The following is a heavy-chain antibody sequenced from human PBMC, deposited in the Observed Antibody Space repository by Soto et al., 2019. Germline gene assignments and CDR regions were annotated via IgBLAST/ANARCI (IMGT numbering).Heavy chain of an antibody. CDR2: IIPIFGTA. CDR3: ARDEAWSSGYPFDP. CDR1: GGTFSSYA. D-gene: IGHD3-22*01. Sequence: GASVKVSCKASGGTFSSYAIIWVRQAPGQGLEWMGGIIPIFGTANYAQKFQGRVTITADESTSTAYMELSSLRSEDTAVYYCARDEAWSSGYPFDPWGQGTLVTVSS. V-gene: IGHV1-69*13. J-gene: IGHJ5*02.